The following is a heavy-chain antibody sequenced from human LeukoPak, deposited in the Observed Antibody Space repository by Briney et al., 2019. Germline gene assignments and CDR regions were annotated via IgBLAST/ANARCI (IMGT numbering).Heavy chain of an antibody. Sequence: GASVKVSCKAPGYTFTGYYMHWVRQAPGQGLEWMGWINPNSGGTNYAQKFQGRVTMTRDTSISTAYMELSRLRSDDTAVYYCARGPTYYYDSSGYYWGYYFDYWGQGTLVTVSS. CDR2: INPNSGGT. J-gene: IGHJ4*02. D-gene: IGHD3-22*01. CDR3: ARGPTYYYDSSGYYWGYYFDY. CDR1: GYTFTGYY. V-gene: IGHV1-2*02.